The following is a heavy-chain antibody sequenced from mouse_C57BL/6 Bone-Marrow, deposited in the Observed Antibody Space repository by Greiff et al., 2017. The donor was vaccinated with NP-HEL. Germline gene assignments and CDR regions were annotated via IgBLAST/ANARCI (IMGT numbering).Heavy chain of an antibody. CDR2: FYPGSGSI. V-gene: IGHV1-62-2*01. J-gene: IGHJ2*01. CDR3: ARHEGLNWDRGYYFDY. D-gene: IGHD4-1*01. CDR1: GYTFTEYT. Sequence: QVQLQQSGAELVKPGASVKLSCKASGYTFTEYTIHWVKQRSGQGLEWIGWFYPGSGSIKYNEKFKDKATLTADKSSSTVYMELSRLTSEDSAVYFCARHEGLNWDRGYYFDYWGQGTTLTVSS.